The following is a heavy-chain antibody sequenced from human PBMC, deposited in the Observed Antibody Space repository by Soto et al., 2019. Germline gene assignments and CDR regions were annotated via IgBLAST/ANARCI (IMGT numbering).Heavy chain of an antibody. J-gene: IGHJ2*01. CDR1: GGSIGSGGYY. V-gene: IGHV4-31*03. CDR2: ISDSGST. Sequence: QVRLQESGPGLVKPSQTLSLTCSVSGGSIGSGGYYCSWFRQHPGKGLEWIGYISDSGSTDYNPSVASRVTISIDMSENQFSLSLTSVTAADTAVYYCARGTNWYFDLWGRGTLVTVSS. CDR3: ARGTNWYFDL.